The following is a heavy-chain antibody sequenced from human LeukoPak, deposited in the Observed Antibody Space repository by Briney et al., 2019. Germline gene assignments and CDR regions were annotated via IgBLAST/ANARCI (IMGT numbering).Heavy chain of an antibody. CDR3: AKPIFRQMAAAGEFDY. V-gene: IGHV3-23*01. CDR1: GFPFSSYA. Sequence: GGSLRLSCAASGFPFSSYAMSWVRQAPGKGLERVSSVSGSGDKIYYADSVKGRFTISRDNSKNTLYLQLNSLRAEDTAVYYCAKPIFRQMAAAGEFDYWGQGTLVTVSS. J-gene: IGHJ4*02. CDR2: VSGSGDKI. D-gene: IGHD6-13*01.